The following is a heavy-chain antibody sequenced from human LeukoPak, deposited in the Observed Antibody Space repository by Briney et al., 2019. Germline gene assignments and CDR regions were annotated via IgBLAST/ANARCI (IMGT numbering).Heavy chain of an antibody. Sequence: GASVKVSCKASGGTFSSYAISWVRQAPGQGLEWMGGIIPIFGTANYAQKFQGRVTITADESTSTAYMELSSLRSEDTAVYYCARWVGGPAGINYYGMDVWGQGTSVTVSS. CDR3: ARWVGGPAGINYYGMDV. D-gene: IGHD2-2*01. V-gene: IGHV1-69*13. CDR1: GGTFSSYA. J-gene: IGHJ6*02. CDR2: IIPIFGTA.